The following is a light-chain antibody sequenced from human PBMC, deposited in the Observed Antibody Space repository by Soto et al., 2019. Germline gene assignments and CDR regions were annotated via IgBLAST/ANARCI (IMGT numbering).Light chain of an antibody. CDR1: QDIKNY. CDR3: QHYDHLPPLS. Sequence: DIRVTQSPSSLSASVGDRVTITCQASQDIKNYLNWYQQKPGKAPNLVIYDASNLKTGVPSRFSGSGSGTDFSFSISSLQPEDVGTYYCQHYDHLPPLSFGGGTKVEL. CDR2: DAS. J-gene: IGKJ4*01. V-gene: IGKV1-33*01.